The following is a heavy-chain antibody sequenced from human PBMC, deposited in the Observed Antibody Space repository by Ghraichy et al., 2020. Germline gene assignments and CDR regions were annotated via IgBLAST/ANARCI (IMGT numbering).Heavy chain of an antibody. J-gene: IGHJ3*02. CDR2: IWHDGSHT. V-gene: IGHV3-33*01. CDR1: GFTFSSYG. CDR3: ARGVVVTTNGFPTVSFDI. Sequence: GGSLRLSCAASGFTFSSYGMHWVRQAPGKGLEWVAAIWHDGSHTFYADSVKGRFTISRDKSENTLYLQTNSLRGEDTAVYFCARGVVVTTNGFPTVSFDIWSQGPMVTVSS. D-gene: IGHD2-15*01.